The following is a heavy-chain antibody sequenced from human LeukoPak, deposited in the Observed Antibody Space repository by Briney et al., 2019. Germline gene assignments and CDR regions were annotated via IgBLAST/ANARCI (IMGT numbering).Heavy chain of an antibody. Sequence: AGGSLRLSCVVCGISLSNYAMTWVRQAPGKGLEWVSYISERGGSTTYADSVKGRFTISRDTSLNTLYLQMSSLRAEDTAVYFCAKRGIVIRGILVIGYHQEAYHYDYWGQGVLVTVSS. CDR3: AKRGIVIRGILVIGYHQEAYHYDY. D-gene: IGHD3-10*01. CDR2: ISERGGST. V-gene: IGHV3-23*01. J-gene: IGHJ4*02. CDR1: GISLSNYA.